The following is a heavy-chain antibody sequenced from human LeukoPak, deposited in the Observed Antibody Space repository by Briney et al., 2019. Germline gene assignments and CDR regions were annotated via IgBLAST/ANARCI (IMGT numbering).Heavy chain of an antibody. CDR3: ARVLHKRNYDSSVYYGY. CDR2: ISSSSSYI. D-gene: IGHD3-22*01. J-gene: IGHJ4*02. Sequence: GGSLRLSCAASGFTFSSYTMNWVRQAPGKGLEWVSSISSSSSYIYYADSVKGRFTISRDNAKNSLHLQMNSLRAEDTAVYYCARVLHKRNYDSSVYYGYWGQGSLVTVSS. V-gene: IGHV3-21*01. CDR1: GFTFSSYT.